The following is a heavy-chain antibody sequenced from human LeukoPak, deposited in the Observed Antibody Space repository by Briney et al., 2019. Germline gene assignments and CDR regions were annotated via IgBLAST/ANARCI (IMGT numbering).Heavy chain of an antibody. CDR1: GFTFRNYV. Sequence: GGSLRLSCAASGFTFRNYVIHWVRQAPGKGLEWVANIKQDGSEKYYVDSVRGRFTISRDNAKNSLSLQMNSLRAEDTAVYYCASNYGGWGQGTLVTVSS. D-gene: IGHD4-11*01. CDR3: ASNYGG. CDR2: IKQDGSEK. V-gene: IGHV3-7*03. J-gene: IGHJ4*02.